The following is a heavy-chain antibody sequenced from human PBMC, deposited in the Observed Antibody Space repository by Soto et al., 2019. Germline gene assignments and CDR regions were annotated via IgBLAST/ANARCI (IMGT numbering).Heavy chain of an antibody. V-gene: IGHV4-59*11. CDR3: ARVGSSGWSPDY. D-gene: IGHD6-19*01. Sequence: SETLSLTCTVSGGSISGHYWIWIRQPPGEGMEWIGYIFYSGSTTYNNNPSLKSRVTISVDTSKNQFSLSLSSVTAADTAVYYCARVGSSGWSPDYWGQGTLVTVYS. CDR1: GGSISGHY. CDR2: IFYSGSTTY. J-gene: IGHJ4*02.